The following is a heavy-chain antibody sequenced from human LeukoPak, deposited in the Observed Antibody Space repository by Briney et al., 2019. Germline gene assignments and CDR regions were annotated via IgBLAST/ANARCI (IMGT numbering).Heavy chain of an antibody. V-gene: IGHV1-69*02. CDR3: VRASLLRGLVGYYFDS. CDR1: GGTFSSYT. J-gene: IGHJ4*02. CDR2: IIPILGIA. Sequence: SVKVSCKASGGTFSSYTISWVRQAPGQGLEWMGRIIPILGIANYAQKFQGRVTITADKSTSTAYMELSSLRSEDTAVYFCVRASLLRGLVGYYFDSWGQGTPVTVFS. D-gene: IGHD3-16*02.